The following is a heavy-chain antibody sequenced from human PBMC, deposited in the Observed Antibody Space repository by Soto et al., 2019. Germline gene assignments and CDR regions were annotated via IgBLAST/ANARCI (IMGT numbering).Heavy chain of an antibody. J-gene: IGHJ6*02. Sequence: QVQLQQWGAGLLKPSETLSLTCAVYGGSFSGYYCSWIRQPPVKGLEWSGEINHSGCTTYNPSLKIRVTIALATATNQYSLRMSSVTAADTAVSYCARDCRRSSSWSYYYYFYGMDGWGQGTTVTVSS. CDR3: ARDCRRSSSWSYYYYFYGMDG. V-gene: IGHV4-34*01. CDR1: GGSFSGYY. CDR2: INHSGCT. D-gene: IGHD6-13*01.